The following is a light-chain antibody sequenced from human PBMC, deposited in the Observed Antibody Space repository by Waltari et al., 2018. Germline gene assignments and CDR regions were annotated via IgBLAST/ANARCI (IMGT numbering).Light chain of an antibody. CDR3: SSYATSISYV. CDR1: SSDIGVYNH. V-gene: IGLV2-14*03. CDR2: DVT. J-gene: IGLJ1*01. Sequence: QSALTQPASVSGSPGQSITISCTGTSSDIGVYNHVSWYQQHPGKAPKLMIYDVTNRPSGVSDRFSGSKSDYTASLTISGLQAEDEADYYCSSYATSISYVFGTGTRVTVL.